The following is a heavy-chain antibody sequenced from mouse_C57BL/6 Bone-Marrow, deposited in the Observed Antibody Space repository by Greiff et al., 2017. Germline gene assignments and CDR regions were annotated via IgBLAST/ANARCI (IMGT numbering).Heavy chain of an antibody. Sequence: QVQLQQSGAELARPGASVKLSCKASGYTFTSYGISWVKQRPGQGLEWIGEIYPRSGNTYYNEKFKGKATLTADKSTSTAYMELRSLTCEDSAVYFCARGDGYYVPGVWGTGTTVTVSS. V-gene: IGHV1-81*01. D-gene: IGHD2-3*01. J-gene: IGHJ1*03. CDR3: ARGDGYYVPGV. CDR1: GYTFTSYG. CDR2: IYPRSGNT.